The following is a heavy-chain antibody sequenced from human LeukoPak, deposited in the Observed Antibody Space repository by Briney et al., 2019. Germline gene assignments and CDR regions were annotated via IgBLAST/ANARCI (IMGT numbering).Heavy chain of an antibody. CDR1: GFTFNNYA. CDR3: AREYSSSWYTKYYFDY. J-gene: IGHJ4*02. Sequence: GGSLRLSCAASGFTFNNYAMSWVRQAPGKGLEWVSYISSSSSTIYYADSVKGRFTISRDNAKNSLYLQMNSLRAEDTAVYYCAREYSSSWYTKYYFDYWGQGTLVTVSS. D-gene: IGHD6-13*01. CDR2: ISSSSSTI. V-gene: IGHV3-48*04.